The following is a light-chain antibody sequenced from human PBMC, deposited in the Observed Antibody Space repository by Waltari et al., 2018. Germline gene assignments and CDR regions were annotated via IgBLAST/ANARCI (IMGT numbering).Light chain of an antibody. CDR1: QSVDIY. J-gene: IGKJ4*01. V-gene: IGKV3-11*01. CDR2: DTS. Sequence: EIVLTQSPATLSVSPGERATLSCRASQSVDIYLAWYQQRPGQAPRLLIYDTSNRATDIPARFSGSGSETDFSLTISSLEPEDFAVYYCQQRSNWPLTFGGGTKVEIK. CDR3: QQRSNWPLT.